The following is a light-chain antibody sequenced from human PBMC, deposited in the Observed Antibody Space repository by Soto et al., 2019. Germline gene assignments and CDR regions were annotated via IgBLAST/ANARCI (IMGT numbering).Light chain of an antibody. CDR3: QSYDSSSRV. CDR2: EDN. J-gene: IGLJ3*02. V-gene: IGLV6-57*04. Sequence: NFMLTQPHSVSESPGKTVTISCTRSSGSIASNYVQWFQQRPGSAPTTVIYEDNQRPSGVPDRFSGSIDSSSNSASLTTSGLKTEDEADYYCQSYDSSSRVFGGGTKVTVL. CDR1: SGSIASNY.